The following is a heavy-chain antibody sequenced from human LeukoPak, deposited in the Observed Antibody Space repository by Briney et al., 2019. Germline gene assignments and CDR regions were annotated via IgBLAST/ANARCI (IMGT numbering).Heavy chain of an antibody. CDR2: IRYDGSNK. J-gene: IGHJ4*02. V-gene: IGHV3-30*02. CDR3: AKDHTLYYDFWSGYPSSEYYFDY. CDR1: GFTFSSYG. D-gene: IGHD3-3*01. Sequence: GGSLRLSCAASGFTFSSYGMHRVRQAPGKGLEWVAFIRYDGSNKYYADSVKGRFTISRDNSKNTLYLQMNSLRAEDTAVYYCAKDHTLYYDFWSGYPSSEYYFDYWGQGTLVTVSS.